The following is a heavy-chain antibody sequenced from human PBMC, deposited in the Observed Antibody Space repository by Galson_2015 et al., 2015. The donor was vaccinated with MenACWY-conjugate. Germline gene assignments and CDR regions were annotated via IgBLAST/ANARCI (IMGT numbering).Heavy chain of an antibody. CDR2: INAGNGDT. CDR3: ARGYCSAVACYSEDYLDY. D-gene: IGHD2-15*01. J-gene: IGHJ4*02. V-gene: IGHV1-3*01. CDR1: GYTFNQYA. Sequence: SVKVSCKASGYTFNQYAIHWVRQAPGQGLEWMGWINAGNGDTVDSQKVQGRVTITRDTSASTVYIDLNSLKSEDTAVYYCARGYCSAVACYSEDYLDYWGQGTLVTVSS.